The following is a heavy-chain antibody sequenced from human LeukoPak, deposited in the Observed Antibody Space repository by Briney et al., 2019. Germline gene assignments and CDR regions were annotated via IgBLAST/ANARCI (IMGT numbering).Heavy chain of an antibody. CDR3: ARPYYNDGNFDY. CDR2: ISAYNGNT. V-gene: IGHV1-18*01. CDR1: GYPFKTYG. J-gene: IGHJ4*02. Sequence: GASVMVSCKASGYPFKTYGISWVRQAPGQGLEWMGWISAYNGNTNYAQNLQGRVTMTTDTSTSTAYMELRSLRSDDTAVYYCARPYYNDGNFDYWGQGTLVTVSS. D-gene: IGHD3-22*01.